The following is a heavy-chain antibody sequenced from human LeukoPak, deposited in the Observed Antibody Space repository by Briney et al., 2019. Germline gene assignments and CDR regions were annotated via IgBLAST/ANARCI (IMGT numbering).Heavy chain of an antibody. V-gene: IGHV3-15*01. D-gene: IGHD6-19*01. Sequence: PGGSLRPSCAASGFTFSNAWMSWVRQAPGKGLEWVGRIKSKSDGGTTDNAAPVKGRFTISRDDSKNTLYLQMNSLKTEDTAVYYCTTEDIAVTGIGLDYWGQGTLVTVSS. CDR2: IKSKSDGGTT. CDR1: GFTFSNAW. CDR3: TTEDIAVTGIGLDY. J-gene: IGHJ4*02.